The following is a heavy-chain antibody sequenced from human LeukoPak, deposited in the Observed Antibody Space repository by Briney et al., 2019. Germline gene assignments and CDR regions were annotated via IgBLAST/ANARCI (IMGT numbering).Heavy chain of an antibody. Sequence: PSETLSLTCTVSGYSINSGYFWGWVRQPPGKGPEWIGSIFHTGDVYYNPSLRSRVTVSVDTSRNQVSLKVTSVTAADTALYYCARVVASTSIDSWGQGNLVTVSS. V-gene: IGHV4-38-2*02. J-gene: IGHJ4*02. CDR2: IFHTGDV. CDR3: ARVVASTSIDS. D-gene: IGHD2-15*01. CDR1: GYSINSGYF.